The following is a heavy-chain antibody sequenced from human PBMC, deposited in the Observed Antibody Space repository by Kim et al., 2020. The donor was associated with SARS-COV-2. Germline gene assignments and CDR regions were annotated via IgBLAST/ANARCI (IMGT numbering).Heavy chain of an antibody. J-gene: IGHJ3*02. CDR2: IYYSGST. V-gene: IGHV4-30-4*01. D-gene: IGHD3-10*01. Sequence: SETLSLTCTVSGGSISSGDYYWSWIRQPPGNGLEWIGYIYYSGSTYYNPSLKSRVTISVDTSKNQFSLKLSSVTAADTAVYYCAFVTMVRGAPGAFDIWGQGTMVTVSS. CDR1: GGSISSGDYY. CDR3: AFVTMVRGAPGAFDI.